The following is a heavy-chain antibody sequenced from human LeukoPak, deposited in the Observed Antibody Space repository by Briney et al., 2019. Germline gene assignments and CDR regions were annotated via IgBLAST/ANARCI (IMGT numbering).Heavy chain of an antibody. CDR3: ARDGGSDSSGYHY. Sequence: SETLSLTCTVSGGSISSGDYYWSWIRQPPGKGLEWIGYIYYSGSTYYNPSLKSRVTISVDTSKNQFSLKLRSVTAADTAVYYCARDGGSDSSGYHYWGQGTLVTVSS. D-gene: IGHD3-22*01. V-gene: IGHV4-30-4*08. CDR2: IYYSGST. CDR1: GGSISSGDYY. J-gene: IGHJ4*02.